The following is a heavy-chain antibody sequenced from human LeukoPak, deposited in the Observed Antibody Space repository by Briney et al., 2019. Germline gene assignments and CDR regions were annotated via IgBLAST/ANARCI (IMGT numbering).Heavy chain of an antibody. CDR2: ISGSGGST. J-gene: IGHJ3*02. CDR3: ARDPAALTLGAFDI. CDR1: GFTFSSYA. V-gene: IGHV3-23*01. D-gene: IGHD6-25*01. Sequence: GALRLSCAASGFTFSSYAMSWVRQAPGKGLEWVSAISGSGGSTYYADSVKGRFTISRDNSKNTLYLQMNSLKTEDTAVYYCARDPAALTLGAFDIWGQGTMVTVSS.